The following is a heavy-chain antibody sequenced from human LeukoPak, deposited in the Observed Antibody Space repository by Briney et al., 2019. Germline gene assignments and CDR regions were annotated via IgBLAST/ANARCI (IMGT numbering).Heavy chain of an antibody. CDR3: ARGRGSSGWYYYYGMDV. CDR1: GGSISSGGYY. V-gene: IGHV4-31*03. D-gene: IGHD6-19*01. Sequence: SETLSLTCTVSGGSISSGGYYWSWIRQHPGKGLEWIGYIYYSGSTYYNPSLKSRVTISVDTSKNQFSLKLSSVTAADTAVYYCARGRGSSGWYYYYGMDVWGQGTTVTVSS. J-gene: IGHJ6*02. CDR2: IYYSGST.